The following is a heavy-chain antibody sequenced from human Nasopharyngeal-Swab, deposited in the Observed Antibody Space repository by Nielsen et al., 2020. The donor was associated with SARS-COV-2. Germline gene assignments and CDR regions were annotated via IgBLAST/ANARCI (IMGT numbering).Heavy chain of an antibody. D-gene: IGHD3-22*01. J-gene: IGHJ6*02. CDR2: LIPVLGTT. V-gene: IGHV1-69*01. CDR3: ARAITYYYDGSGSPSYGLDV. Sequence: WVRQAPGQGLEWVGGLIPVLGTTHYSQKFQDRLRVTADASTDTAYMELSSLRSDDTAVYYCARAITYYYDGSGSPSYGLDVWGQGTTVTVSS.